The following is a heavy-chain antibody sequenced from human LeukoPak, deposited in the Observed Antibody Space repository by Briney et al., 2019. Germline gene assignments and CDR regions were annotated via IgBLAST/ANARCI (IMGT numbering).Heavy chain of an antibody. CDR2: IYSGGST. Sequence: PGGSLRLFCAASGFTVSSNYMSWVRQAPGKGVEWVSVIYSGGSTYYADSVKGRFTISRDNSKNTLYLQMNSLRAEDTAVYYCARVLGDRNDDWGQGTLVTVSS. J-gene: IGHJ4*02. V-gene: IGHV3-53*01. CDR1: GFTVSSNY. D-gene: IGHD2-21*01. CDR3: ARVLGDRNDD.